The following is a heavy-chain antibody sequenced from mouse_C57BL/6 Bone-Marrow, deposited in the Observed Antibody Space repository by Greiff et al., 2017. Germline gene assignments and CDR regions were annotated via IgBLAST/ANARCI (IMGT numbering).Heavy chain of an antibody. Sequence: EVKVVEPGAELVRPGSSVKMSCKTSGYTFTSYGINWVKQRPGQGLEGIGNIYIGNGYTEYNEKFKGKAALTSDKSSCTAYMQLSSLTSEDSAIYFCPIDFDYWGQGTTLTVSS. J-gene: IGHJ2*01. CDR3: PIDFDY. V-gene: IGHV1-58*01. CDR1: GYTFTSYG. CDR2: IYIGNGYT.